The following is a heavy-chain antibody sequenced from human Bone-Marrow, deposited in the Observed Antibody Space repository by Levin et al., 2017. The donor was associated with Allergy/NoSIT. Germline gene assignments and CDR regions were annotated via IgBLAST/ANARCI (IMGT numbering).Heavy chain of an antibody. CDR1: GFTFSNAW. D-gene: IGHD1-26*01. V-gene: IGHV3-15*01. Sequence: GESLKISCAASGFTFSNAWMSWVRQAPGKGLEWVGRIKSKTDGGTTDYAAPVKGRFTISRDDSKNTLYLQMNSLKTEDTAVYYCTTDHEGATAEVDYWGQGTLVTVSS. CDR3: TTDHEGATAEVDY. J-gene: IGHJ4*02. CDR2: IKSKTDGGTT.